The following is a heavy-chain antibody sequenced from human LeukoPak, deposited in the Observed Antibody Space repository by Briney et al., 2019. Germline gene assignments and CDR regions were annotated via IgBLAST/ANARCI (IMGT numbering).Heavy chain of an antibody. CDR2: IASAGDT. D-gene: IGHD1-7*01. V-gene: IGHV3-13*01. J-gene: IGHJ5*02. CDR3: ARGGELGFDT. CDR1: GFTFSTYD. Sequence: GGSLRLSCAASGFTFSTYDMHWVRQAIGKGLEWVSGIASAGDTFYSGSVKGRFTISRENAKKSSYLQMNSLRAGDTAVYYCARGGELGFDTWGQGTPVTVSS.